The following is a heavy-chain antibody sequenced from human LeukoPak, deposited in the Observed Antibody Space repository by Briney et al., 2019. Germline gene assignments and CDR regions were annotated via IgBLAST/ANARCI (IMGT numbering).Heavy chain of an antibody. CDR3: VRDQLAFSGYDTLFDY. V-gene: IGHV3-30*04. J-gene: IGHJ4*02. CDR1: GFTFSSYA. CDR2: ISYDGSNK. Sequence: SGGSLRLSCAASGFTFSSYAMHWVRQAPGKGLEWVAVISYDGSNKYYADSVKGRFTISRDNSKNTVYLQMNSLRSEDTAVYYCVRDQLAFSGYDTLFDYWGQGTLVAVSS. D-gene: IGHD5-12*01.